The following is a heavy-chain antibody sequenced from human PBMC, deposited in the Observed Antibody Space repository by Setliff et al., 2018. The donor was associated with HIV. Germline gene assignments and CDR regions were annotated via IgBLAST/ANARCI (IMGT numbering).Heavy chain of an antibody. CDR1: GYTFTTYD. J-gene: IGHJ4*02. CDR3: ARTDYSGNSGGNYFDY. D-gene: IGHD4-4*01. V-gene: IGHV1-18*01. CDR2: IGPYNGHT. Sequence: ASVKVSCKASGYTFTTYDITWVRQAPGQGLEWLGWIGPYNGHTNFAQKFQGRVTMTTDTATSTAYMEVRSLRSDDTAVYYCARTDYSGNSGGNYFDYWGQGSLVTVSS.